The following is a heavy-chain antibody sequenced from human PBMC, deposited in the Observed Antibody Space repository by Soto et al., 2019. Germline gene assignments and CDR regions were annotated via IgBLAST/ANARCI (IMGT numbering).Heavy chain of an antibody. CDR2: INHSGST. V-gene: IGHV4-34*01. D-gene: IGHD4-17*01. CDR1: GGSFGDYY. J-gene: IGHJ3*02. Sequence: SEPLCVTWAVSGGSFGDYYWSWISQPPGKGLEWIGEINHSGSTNYNPSLKSRVTISVDASKNQFSLKLSSVTAADTAVYSCARGDYESYDGFEIPGQATMVTISS. CDR3: ARGDYESYDGFEI.